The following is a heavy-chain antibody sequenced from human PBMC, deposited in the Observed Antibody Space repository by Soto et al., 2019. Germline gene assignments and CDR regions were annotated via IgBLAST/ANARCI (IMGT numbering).Heavy chain of an antibody. CDR3: ARLEGDSSGYYFNYYYGMDV. V-gene: IGHV4-34*01. D-gene: IGHD3-22*01. CDR2: INHSGST. Sequence: TSETLSLTCAVYGGSFSGYYWSWIRQPPGKGLEWIGEINHSGSTNYNPSLKSRVTISVDTSKNQFSLKLSSVTAADTAVYYCARLEGDSSGYYFNYYYGMDVWGQGTTVTVSS. CDR1: GGSFSGYY. J-gene: IGHJ6*02.